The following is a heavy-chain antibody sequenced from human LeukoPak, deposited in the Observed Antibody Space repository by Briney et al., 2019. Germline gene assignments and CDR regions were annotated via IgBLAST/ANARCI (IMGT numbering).Heavy chain of an antibody. CDR1: GFTFSSYA. V-gene: IGHV3-23*01. D-gene: IGHD1-26*01. J-gene: IGHJ4*02. CDR2: ISASSAGT. CDR3: ANLSPSGSYYNY. Sequence: GGPLRLSCAASGFTFSSYAMTWVRQAPGKGLEWVSSISASSAGTYYADSVKGRFTISRDNSKNTLYLQMNSLRADDTAVYYCANLSPSGSYYNYWGQGTLVTVSS.